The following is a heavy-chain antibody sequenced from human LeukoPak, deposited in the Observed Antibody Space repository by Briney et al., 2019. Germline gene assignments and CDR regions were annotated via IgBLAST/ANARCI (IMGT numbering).Heavy chain of an antibody. Sequence: PGGSLRLSCAASGFTFSSYSMNWVRQAPGKGLEWVSSISSSSSYIYYADSVKGRFTISRDNAKNSLYLQMNSLRAEDTAVYYCARVGVTMVRGVSRYFDYWGQGTLVTVSS. CDR1: GFTFSSYS. CDR3: ARVGVTMVRGVSRYFDY. J-gene: IGHJ4*02. CDR2: ISSSSSYI. D-gene: IGHD3-10*01. V-gene: IGHV3-21*01.